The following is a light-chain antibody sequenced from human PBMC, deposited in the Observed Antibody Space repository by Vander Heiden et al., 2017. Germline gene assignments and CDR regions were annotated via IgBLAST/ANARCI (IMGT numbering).Light chain of an antibody. Sequence: DIQMTQSPSTLSASVGDRVTITCRASQSISSWLAWYQQQKAPKLLIYDASSLQSGVPSRFSGSGSGTYFSLTSSSLQSDDFATYYCQQYNRYSRTFGQGTKVEIK. CDR3: QQYNRYSRT. CDR2: DAS. J-gene: IGKJ1*01. CDR1: QSISSW. V-gene: IGKV1-5*01.